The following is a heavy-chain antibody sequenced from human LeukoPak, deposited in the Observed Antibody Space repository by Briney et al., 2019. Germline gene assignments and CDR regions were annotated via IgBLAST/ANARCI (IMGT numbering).Heavy chain of an antibody. Sequence: ASVKVSCKASGDTFSSYAISWVRQAPGHGLEWMGIGNPSGDSTNYAQKFQGRVTMTRDTSTSTVYMDLSSLRSEDTAVYYCARWTTTFLDYWGQGTLVTVSS. J-gene: IGHJ4*02. CDR3: ARWTTTFLDY. CDR2: GNPSGDST. D-gene: IGHD1-1*01. V-gene: IGHV1-46*01. CDR1: GDTFSSYA.